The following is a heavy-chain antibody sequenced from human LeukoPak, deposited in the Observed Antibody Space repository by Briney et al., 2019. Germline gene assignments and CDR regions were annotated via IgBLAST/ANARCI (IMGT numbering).Heavy chain of an antibody. CDR3: VRAIGSNTL. CDR1: GLTFSTYS. CDR2: ISSSGSTI. V-gene: IGHV3-48*04. D-gene: IGHD4-23*01. Sequence: GGSLRLSCAASGLTFSTYSMNWVRQAPGKGLEWVSYISSSGSTIYYADSVRGRFTISRDNAKNSLYLQMNSLRAEDTAVYFCVRAIGSNTLWGQGTLVTVSS. J-gene: IGHJ4*02.